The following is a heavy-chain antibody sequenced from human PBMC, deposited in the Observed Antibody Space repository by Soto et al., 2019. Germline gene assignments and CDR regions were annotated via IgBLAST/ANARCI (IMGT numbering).Heavy chain of an antibody. CDR3: ARGGVITIFGVVSGNWFDP. CDR1: GGSISSGGYY. D-gene: IGHD3-3*01. CDR2: IYYSGST. Sequence: SETLSLTCTVSGGSISSGGYYWSWIRQHPGKGLEWIGYIYYSGSTYYNPSLKSRVTISVDTSKNQFSLKLSSVTAADTAVYYCARGGVITIFGVVSGNWFDPWGHGTLVTVSS. V-gene: IGHV4-31*03. J-gene: IGHJ5*02.